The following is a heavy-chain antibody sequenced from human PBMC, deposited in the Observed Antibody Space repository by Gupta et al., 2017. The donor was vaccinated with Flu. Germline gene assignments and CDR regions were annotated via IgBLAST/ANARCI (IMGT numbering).Heavy chain of an antibody. Sequence: WIHQPPGKGLEWIGSVYYNGNTYYRPSLRSQFTISIDTSKNQFSLKSTSVTAADTAVYYCVRETSGTSWVDPWGQGIVVTVSS. CDR2: VYYNGNT. D-gene: IGHD6-13*01. V-gene: IGHV4-39*01. J-gene: IGHJ5*02. CDR3: VRETSGTSWVDP.